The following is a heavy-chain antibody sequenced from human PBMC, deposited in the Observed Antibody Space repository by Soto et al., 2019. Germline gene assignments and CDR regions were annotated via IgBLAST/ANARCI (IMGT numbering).Heavy chain of an antibody. D-gene: IGHD6-19*01. V-gene: IGHV4-39*01. J-gene: IGHJ4*02. CDR3: ARLYSSGWWHVPYYFDY. CDR2: IYYSGST. Sequence: QLQLQESGPGLVKPSETLSLTCTVSGGSISSSSYYWGWIRQPPGKGLEWIGSIYYSGSTYYNPSLKSRVTISVDTSKNQFSLELSSVTAADTAVYYCARLYSSGWWHVPYYFDYWGQGTLVTVSS. CDR1: GGSISSSSYY.